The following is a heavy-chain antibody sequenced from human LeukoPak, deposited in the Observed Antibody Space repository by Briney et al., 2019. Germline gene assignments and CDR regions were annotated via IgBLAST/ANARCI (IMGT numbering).Heavy chain of an antibody. J-gene: IGHJ2*01. V-gene: IGHV3-23*01. D-gene: IGHD3-3*01. CDR2: ISPSGANT. CDR3: AKSLECPYWYCDL. Sequence: PGRSLRLSCAASGFTFSTYEMSWGRQTPGKGLEWVSTISPSGANTYSADSVKGRFTISRDNSKSTPSLPMNSLRAEDPAIDYCAKSLECPYWYCDLCGRATLVTVCS. CDR1: GFTFSTYE.